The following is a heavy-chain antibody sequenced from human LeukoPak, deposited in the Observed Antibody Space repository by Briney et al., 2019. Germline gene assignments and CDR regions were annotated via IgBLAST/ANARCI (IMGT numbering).Heavy chain of an antibody. D-gene: IGHD7-27*01. J-gene: IGHJ4*02. CDR1: GFTFRSYT. CDR2: ITTSDGNT. V-gene: IGHV3-23*01. CDR3: AKDGGLWVSAHWGDS. Sequence: GGSLRLSCAASGFTFRSYTMSWVRQAPGKGLEWVSTITTSDGNTYYADSVKGRFTVSRDNSKNTLYLQMNSLRAEDTAVYYCAKDGGLWVSAHWGDSWGRGTLVTVSS.